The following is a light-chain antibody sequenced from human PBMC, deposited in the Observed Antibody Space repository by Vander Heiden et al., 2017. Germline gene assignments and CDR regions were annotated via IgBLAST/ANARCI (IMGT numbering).Light chain of an antibody. CDR2: KAS. Sequence: DIQMTQSPSTLSASIGDRVTITCRASRSISKWLAWYQHNPGKAPKLLIDKASSLQSGVPSRFSGSGTGTEFTLTIISLQPDDFATYYCQQYNSISQTFGQGTKVEIK. CDR3: QQYNSISQT. J-gene: IGKJ1*01. V-gene: IGKV1-5*03. CDR1: RSISKW.